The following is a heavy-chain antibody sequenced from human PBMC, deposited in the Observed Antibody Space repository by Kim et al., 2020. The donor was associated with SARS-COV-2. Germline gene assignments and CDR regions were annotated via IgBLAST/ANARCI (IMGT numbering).Heavy chain of an antibody. CDR1: GFTFSDYY. J-gene: IGHJ4*02. V-gene: IGHV3-11*06. CDR3: ARMGTMVRGVITFGY. D-gene: IGHD3-10*01. CDR2: ISSSSRYT. Sequence: GGSLRLSCAASGFTFSDYYMSWIRQAPGKGLEWVSYISSSSRYTNYADSVKGRFTISRDNAKNSLYLQMNSLRAEATAVYYCARMGTMVRGVITFGYWGQGTLVTVSS.